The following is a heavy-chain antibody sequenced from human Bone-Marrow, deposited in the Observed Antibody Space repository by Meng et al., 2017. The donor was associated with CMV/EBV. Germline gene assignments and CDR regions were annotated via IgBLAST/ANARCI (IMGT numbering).Heavy chain of an antibody. Sequence: GESLKISCAASGFTFSSYWMSWVRQAPGKGLEWVANIKQDGSEKYYVDSVKGRFTISRDNAKNSLYLQMNSLRAEDTAVYYCARDLNYYDSSGSPLGYWGQGTLVTVSS. CDR1: GFTFSSYW. V-gene: IGHV3-7*01. J-gene: IGHJ4*02. D-gene: IGHD3-22*01. CDR2: IKQDGSEK. CDR3: ARDLNYYDSSGSPLGY.